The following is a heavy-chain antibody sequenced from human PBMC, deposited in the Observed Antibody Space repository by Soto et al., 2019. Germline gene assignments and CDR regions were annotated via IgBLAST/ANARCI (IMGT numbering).Heavy chain of an antibody. D-gene: IGHD1-26*01. CDR1: VFPFGANA. CDR3: ATEMGATQGPFDN. V-gene: IGHV3-23*01. Sequence: GSLRLSCVVSVFPFGANAMSWVRQAPGKGLEWVSGLSNTGRRTSYADSVKGRLNISRDNSENTVYLQMNSLRVEDTAVYYCATEMGATQGPFDNWGQGTLVTVSS. CDR2: LSNTGRRT. J-gene: IGHJ4*02.